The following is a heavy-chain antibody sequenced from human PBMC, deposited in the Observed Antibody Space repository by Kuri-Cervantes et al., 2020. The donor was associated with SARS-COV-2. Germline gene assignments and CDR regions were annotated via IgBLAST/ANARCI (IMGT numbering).Heavy chain of an antibody. D-gene: IGHD4-17*01. CDR1: GGSISSYY. CDR3: ARSHDYGDYLYYFDY. Sequence: ESLKISCTVSGGSISSYYWSWIRQPPGKGLEWIGYIYYSGSTNYNPSLKSRVTISVDTSKNQFSLKLSSVTAADTAVYYCARSHDYGDYLYYFDYWGQGTLVTVSS. J-gene: IGHJ4*02. CDR2: IYYSGST. V-gene: IGHV4-59*01.